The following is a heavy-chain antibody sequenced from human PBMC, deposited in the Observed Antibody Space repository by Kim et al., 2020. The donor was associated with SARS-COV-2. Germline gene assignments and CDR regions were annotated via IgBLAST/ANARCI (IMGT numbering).Heavy chain of an antibody. D-gene: IGHD2-2*02. J-gene: IGHJ3*02. Sequence: KGRFTISRDNSKNTLYLQMSSLRAEDSAVYYCVKVGYCSSTSCYINAFDIWGQGTMVTVSS. CDR3: VKVGYCSSTSCYINAFDI. V-gene: IGHV3-64D*06.